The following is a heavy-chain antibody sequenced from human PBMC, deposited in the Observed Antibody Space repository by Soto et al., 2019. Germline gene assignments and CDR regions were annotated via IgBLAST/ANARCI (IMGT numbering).Heavy chain of an antibody. CDR3: ARRMGDV. Sequence: QVQLQQWGAGLLKPSETLSLTCAVYGGSFSGYYWSWIRQPPGKGLEGIGEINHSGSTNYNPSLKDRVTISVDTSKNQFSLKLSSVTAADTAVYYCARRMGDVWGQGTTVTVSS. V-gene: IGHV4-34*01. J-gene: IGHJ6*02. D-gene: IGHD2-8*01. CDR2: INHSGST. CDR1: GGSFSGYY.